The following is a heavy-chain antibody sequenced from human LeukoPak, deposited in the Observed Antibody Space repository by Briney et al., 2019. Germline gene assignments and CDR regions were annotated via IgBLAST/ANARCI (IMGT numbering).Heavy chain of an antibody. J-gene: IGHJ4*02. CDR3: ASGSGH. CDR1: GFTFSNYG. CDR2: ISSSGSAK. V-gene: IGHV3-48*02. D-gene: IGHD2-2*03. Sequence: QTGGSLRLSCAASGFTFSNYGLNWVRQAPGKGLEWVSHISSSGSAKYYADSVKGRFTISRDNAKSSLYLQMNSLRDEDTAVFYCASGSGHWGQGTLVTVSS.